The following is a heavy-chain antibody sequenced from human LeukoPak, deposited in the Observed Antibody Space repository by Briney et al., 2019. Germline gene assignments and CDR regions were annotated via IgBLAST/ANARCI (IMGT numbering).Heavy chain of an antibody. J-gene: IGHJ6*02. CDR2: INPNSGGT. CDR3: ARVKAPKVELRRHYFYGMDV. CDR1: GYTFTAYN. D-gene: IGHD1-7*01. Sequence: ASLKVSFKASGYTFTAYNMHWVRQAPGQGLEWMGWINPNSGGTNYAQKFQGRVTMTRDTSITTAYMELTRVRSDDTAVYYCARVKAPKVELRRHYFYGMDVWGQGTTVTVSS. V-gene: IGHV1-2*02.